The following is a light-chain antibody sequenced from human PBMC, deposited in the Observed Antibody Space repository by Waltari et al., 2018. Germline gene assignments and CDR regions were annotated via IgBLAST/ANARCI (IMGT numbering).Light chain of an antibody. V-gene: IGLV2-8*01. CDR3: SSYAGSNNFVV. CDR1: SSDVGGYNY. J-gene: IGLJ2*01. CDR2: EVS. Sequence: QSALTQPPSASGSPGQSVTISCTGTSSDVGGYNYVSWYQQHPGKAPKLMIYEVSKRPSGVPVRFSGSKSGNTASLTVSGLQAEDEADYYCSSYAGSNNFVVFGGGTKLTVL.